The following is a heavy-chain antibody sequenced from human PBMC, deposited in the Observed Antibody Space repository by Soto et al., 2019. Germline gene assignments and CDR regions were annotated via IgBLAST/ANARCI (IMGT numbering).Heavy chain of an antibody. CDR3: ARHRHPRGTVGATSPLDP. J-gene: IGHJ5*02. Sequence: PGGSLRLSCAISGFSVSSNYLSWVRQAPGKGLEWVSVHYSGGSTYYADSVQGRFTISRDKSNNTLSLQMRRVRAEDTAVYFCARHRHPRGTVGATSPLDPWGQGTQVTVSS. CDR1: GFSVSSNY. CDR2: HYSGGST. V-gene: IGHV3-53*01. D-gene: IGHD1-26*01.